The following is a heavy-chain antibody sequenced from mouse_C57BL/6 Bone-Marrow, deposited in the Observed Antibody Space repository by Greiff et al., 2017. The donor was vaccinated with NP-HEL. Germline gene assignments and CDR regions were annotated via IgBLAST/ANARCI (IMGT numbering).Heavy chain of an antibody. Sequence: QVQLKQPGAELVKPGASVKLSCKASGYTFTSYWMHWVKQRPGQGLEWIGMIHPNSGSTNYNEKFKSKATLTVDKSSSTAYMQLSSLTSEDAAVYYCARSELSYWYFDVWGTGTTVTVSS. V-gene: IGHV1-64*01. CDR1: GYTFTSYW. D-gene: IGHD4-1*01. CDR3: ARSELSYWYFDV. J-gene: IGHJ1*03. CDR2: IHPNSGST.